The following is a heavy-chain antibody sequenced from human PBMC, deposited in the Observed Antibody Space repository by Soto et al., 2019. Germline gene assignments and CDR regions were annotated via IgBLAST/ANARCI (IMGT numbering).Heavy chain of an antibody. Sequence: EVQLLESGGGLVQPGGSLRLSCAASGFTFNNYAMTWVRQAPGKGLEWVSAISGGGDTTSSADSVKGRFTVSREDSKNTLYLQMSSLRAEDTALYYCAKGRGGSGSLTPRVDFWGQGTLVTVSS. J-gene: IGHJ4*02. D-gene: IGHD3-10*01. CDR1: GFTFNNYA. V-gene: IGHV3-23*01. CDR2: ISGGGDTT. CDR3: AKGRGGSGSLTPRVDF.